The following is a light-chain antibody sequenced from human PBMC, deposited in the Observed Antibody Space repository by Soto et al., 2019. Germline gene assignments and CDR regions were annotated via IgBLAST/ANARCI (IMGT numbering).Light chain of an antibody. V-gene: IGLV2-14*01. CDR2: EVS. J-gene: IGLJ3*02. Sequence: QSALTQPASVSGSPGQSITISCTGTSSDVGGYNYVSWYQQHPGKAPKLMIYEVSNRPSGVSNRFSGSKSGNTASLTISGLQAEDEADYYCSSCTSSSFWVFGGGTQLTVL. CDR3: SSCTSSSFWV. CDR1: SSDVGGYNY.